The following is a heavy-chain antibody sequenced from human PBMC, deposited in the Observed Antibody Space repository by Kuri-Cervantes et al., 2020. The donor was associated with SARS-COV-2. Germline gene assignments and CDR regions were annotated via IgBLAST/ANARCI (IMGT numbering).Heavy chain of an antibody. J-gene: IGHJ6*03. CDR2: ISAYNGNT. Sequence: ASVKVSXKASGYXXTSYGISWVRQAPGQGLEWMGWISAYNGNTXXAQELQGXVTMTTDTSTSTAYMELRSLRSXDTAVXYCAXGXLLWFGELXXYYYYMDVWGKGPRSPSP. D-gene: IGHD3-10*01. CDR3: AXGXLLWFGELXXYYYYMDV. V-gene: IGHV1-18*01. CDR1: GYXXTSYG.